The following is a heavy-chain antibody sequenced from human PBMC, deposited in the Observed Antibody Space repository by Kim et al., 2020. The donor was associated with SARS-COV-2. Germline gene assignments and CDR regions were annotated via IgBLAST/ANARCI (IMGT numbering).Heavy chain of an antibody. CDR3: ARDWEYSSSGTT. Sequence: GGSLRLSCAASGFTFSSYAMHWVRQAPGKGLEWVAVISYDGSNKDYADSVKGRFTISRDNSKNMLYLQMNSLRVEDTAVYYCARDWEYSSSGTTWGQGTLVTVSS. J-gene: IGHJ5*02. CDR2: ISYDGSNK. D-gene: IGHD6-6*01. V-gene: IGHV3-30*04. CDR1: GFTFSSYA.